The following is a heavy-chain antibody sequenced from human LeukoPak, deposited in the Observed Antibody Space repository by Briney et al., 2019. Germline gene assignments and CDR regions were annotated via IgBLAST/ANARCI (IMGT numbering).Heavy chain of an antibody. V-gene: IGHV4-4*07. J-gene: IGHJ3*02. CDR1: GGSISSYY. Sequence: SETLSLTCTVSGGSISSYYWSWIRQPAGKGLEWIWRIYTSGSTNYNPSLKSRVTMPVDTSKNQFSLKLSSVTAADTAVYYCARGIDYDSSGAFDIWGQGTMVTVSS. CDR2: IYTSGST. D-gene: IGHD3-22*01. CDR3: ARGIDYDSSGAFDI.